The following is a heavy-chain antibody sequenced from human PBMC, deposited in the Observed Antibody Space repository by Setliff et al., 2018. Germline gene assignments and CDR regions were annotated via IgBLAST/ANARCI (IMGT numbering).Heavy chain of an antibody. Sequence: PSETLSLTCTVSGGSISSHYWSWIRQPPGKGLEWIGSIYYSGSTNYNPSLKSRVTISVDTSKNQFSLKLSSVTAADTAVYYCARDLGYYDIGSWGQGTLVTVS. J-gene: IGHJ1*01. CDR2: IYYSGST. CDR3: ARDLGYYDIGS. CDR1: GGSISSHY. D-gene: IGHD3-22*01. V-gene: IGHV4-59*11.